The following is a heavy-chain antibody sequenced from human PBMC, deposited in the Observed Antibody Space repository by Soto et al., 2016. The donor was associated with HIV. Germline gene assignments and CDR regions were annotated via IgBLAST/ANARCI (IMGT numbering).Heavy chain of an antibody. CDR1: GFTFSSYS. CDR3: ARDRGHIAAAAYYHYYYGMDV. Sequence: EVQLVESGGRLVQPGGSLRLSCAASGFTFSSYSMNWVRQAPGKGLEWISSISSSRSYIYNADSVKGRFTISRDNAKNSLYLQMNSLRAEDTAVYYCARDRGHIAAAAYYHYYYGMDVWGQGTTVTVSS. CDR2: ISSSRSYI. J-gene: IGHJ6*02. V-gene: IGHV3-21*01. D-gene: IGHD6-13*01.